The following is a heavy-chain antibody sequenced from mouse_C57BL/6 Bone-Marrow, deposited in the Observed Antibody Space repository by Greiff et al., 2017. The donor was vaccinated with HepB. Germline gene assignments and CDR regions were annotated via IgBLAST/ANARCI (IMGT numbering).Heavy chain of an antibody. CDR2: IYPGDGDT. CDR3: ARFIYYGNYVYYYAMDY. D-gene: IGHD2-1*01. J-gene: IGHJ4*01. Sequence: VQLQQSGPELVKPGASVKISCKASGYAFSSSWMNWVKQRPGKGLEWIGRIYPGDGDTNYNGKFKGKATLTADKSSSTAYMQLSSLTSEDSAVYFCARFIYYGNYVYYYAMDYWGQGTSVTVSS. CDR1: GYAFSSSW. V-gene: IGHV1-82*01.